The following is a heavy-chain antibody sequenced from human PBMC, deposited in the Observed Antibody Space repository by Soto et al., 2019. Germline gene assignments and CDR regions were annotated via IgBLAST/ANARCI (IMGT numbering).Heavy chain of an antibody. CDR3: ARDPTRADFVLNWFGP. J-gene: IGHJ5*02. D-gene: IGHD3-16*01. CDR2: IVPVFNSP. Sequence: QVQLVQSGNEVKQPGSSVKLSCKASGGTLTTHGIIWVRQAPGQGLEWMGGIVPVFNSPKYAQKFQGRLTITADRSTNSVYMELSSLTSEDTATYYCARDPTRADFVLNWFGPWGHGTLVTVSS. CDR1: GGTLTTHG. V-gene: IGHV1-69*06.